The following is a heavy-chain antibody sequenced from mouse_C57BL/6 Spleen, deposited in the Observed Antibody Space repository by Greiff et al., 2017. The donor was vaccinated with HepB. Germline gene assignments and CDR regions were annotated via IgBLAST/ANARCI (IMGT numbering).Heavy chain of an antibody. Sequence: VQLQQSGAELVRPGSSVKLSCKASGYTFTSYWMHWVKQRPIQGLEWIGNIDPSDSETHYNQKFKDKATLTVDKSSSTAYMQLSSLTSEDSAVYYCASGYPNYYAMDYWGQGTSVTVSS. J-gene: IGHJ4*01. CDR3: ASGYPNYYAMDY. D-gene: IGHD3-2*02. CDR2: IDPSDSET. CDR1: GYTFTSYW. V-gene: IGHV1-52*01.